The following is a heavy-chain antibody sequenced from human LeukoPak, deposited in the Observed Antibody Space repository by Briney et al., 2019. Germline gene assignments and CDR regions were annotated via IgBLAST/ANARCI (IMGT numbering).Heavy chain of an antibody. CDR3: ARDSGFGELVTYYFDC. Sequence: GRSLRLSCAASGFNFSNYGMHWVRQVPGTGLEWVAVTWYDGNTKYYANYVKGRFTVSRDNSKNTLYLQMNILRPEDTAIYYCARDSGFGELVTYYFDCWGQGTLVTVSS. D-gene: IGHD3-10*01. V-gene: IGHV3-33*01. CDR1: GFNFSNYG. CDR2: TWYDGNTK. J-gene: IGHJ4*02.